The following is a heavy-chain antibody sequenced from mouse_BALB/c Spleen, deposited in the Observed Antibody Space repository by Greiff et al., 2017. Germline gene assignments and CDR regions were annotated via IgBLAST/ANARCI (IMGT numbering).Heavy chain of an antibody. J-gene: IGHJ1*01. Sequence: EVKLMESGGDLVKPGGSLKLSCAASGFTFSSYGMSWVRQTPDKRLEWVATISSGGSYTYYPDSVKGRFTISRDNAKNTLYLQMSSLKSEDTAMYYCARHEDRYDRYWYFDVWGAGTTVTVSS. CDR1: GFTFSSYG. CDR3: ARHEDRYDRYWYFDV. D-gene: IGHD2-14*01. CDR2: ISSGGSYT. V-gene: IGHV5-6*01.